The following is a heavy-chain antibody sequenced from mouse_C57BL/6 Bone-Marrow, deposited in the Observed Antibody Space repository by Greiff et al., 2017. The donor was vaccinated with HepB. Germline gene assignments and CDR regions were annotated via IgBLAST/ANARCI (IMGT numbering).Heavy chain of an antibody. CDR1: GFNIKDDY. V-gene: IGHV14-4*01. Sequence: EVKLVESGAELVRPGASVKLSCTASGFNIKDDYMHWVKQRPEQGLEWIGWIDPENGDTEYASKFQGKATITADTSSNTAYLQLSSLTSEDTAVYYCTLYYGSSFYWYFDVWGTGTTVTVSS. D-gene: IGHD1-1*01. J-gene: IGHJ1*03. CDR2: IDPENGDT. CDR3: TLYYGSSFYWYFDV.